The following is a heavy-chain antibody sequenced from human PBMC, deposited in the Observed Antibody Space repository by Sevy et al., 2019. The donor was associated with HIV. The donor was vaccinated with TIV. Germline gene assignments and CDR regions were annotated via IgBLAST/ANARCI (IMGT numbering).Heavy chain of an antibody. V-gene: IGHV3-74*01. J-gene: IGHJ4*02. CDR1: GFTFSSYW. CDR2: IDSDGSST. Sequence: GGSLRLSCAASGFTFSSYWMHWVPQAPGKELVWVSRIDSDGSSTSYADSVKGRFTISRDNAKNTLYLQMNSLRAEDTDVYYCASSKGDYFYGSGSLHADYWGQGTLVTVSS. D-gene: IGHD3-10*01. CDR3: ASSKGDYFYGSGSLHADY.